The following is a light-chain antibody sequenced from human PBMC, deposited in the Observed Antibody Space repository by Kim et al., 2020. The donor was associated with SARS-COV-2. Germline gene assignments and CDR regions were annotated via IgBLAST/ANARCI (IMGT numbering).Light chain of an antibody. V-gene: IGKV1-33*01. CDR3: QQYDNLPLP. CDR1: QDIRIY. Sequence: ASVGGRVPTSAQASQDIRIYLNWYQQNPGKDPKVLNAGASNLEAGVPSRQSERGSATEYAFTIRSQQPEDIAMYSCQQYDNLPLPFGGGTKGDIK. CDR2: GAS. J-gene: IGKJ4*01.